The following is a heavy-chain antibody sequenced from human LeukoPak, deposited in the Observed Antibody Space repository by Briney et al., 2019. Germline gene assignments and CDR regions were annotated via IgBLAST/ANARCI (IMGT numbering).Heavy chain of an antibody. CDR1: GGTFSSYA. CDR3: ARGRIGVRGVLY. Sequence: GSSVKVSCKASGGTFSSYAISWVRQAPGQGLEWMGGIIPIFGAANYAQKFQGRVTMTRNTSISTAYMELSSLRSEDTAVYYCARGRIGVRGVLYWGQGTLVTVSS. V-gene: IGHV1-69*05. D-gene: IGHD3-10*01. CDR2: IIPIFGAA. J-gene: IGHJ4*02.